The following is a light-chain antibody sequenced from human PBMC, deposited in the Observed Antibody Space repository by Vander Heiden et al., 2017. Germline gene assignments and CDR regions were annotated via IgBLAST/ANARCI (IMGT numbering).Light chain of an antibody. V-gene: IGLV1-51*01. CDR3: GTWDSSLSAYV. CDR1: SSNIGNNY. J-gene: IGLJ1*01. Sequence: QSVLTQPPSVSAAPGQKDTISCSGSSSNIGNNYVSWYQQLPGTAPKLLIYDNNKRPSGIPDRFSGSKSGTSATLGITGLQTGDEADYYCGTWDSSLSAYVFGTGTKVTVL. CDR2: DNN.